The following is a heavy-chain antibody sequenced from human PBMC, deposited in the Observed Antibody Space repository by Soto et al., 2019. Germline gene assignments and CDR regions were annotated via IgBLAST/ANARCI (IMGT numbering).Heavy chain of an antibody. CDR3: ARVWGGAFDF. CDR1: GGSIASSLYY. Sequence: PSETLSLTCTVSGGSIASSLYYWGWVRQSPGKGLEWIESIYYSGSTHYNPSLKSRVTISVDTSKNQFSLKLSSVTAADTAVYYCARVWGGAFDFWGQGTMVTVSS. CDR2: IYYSGST. J-gene: IGHJ3*01. V-gene: IGHV4-39*07. D-gene: IGHD7-27*01.